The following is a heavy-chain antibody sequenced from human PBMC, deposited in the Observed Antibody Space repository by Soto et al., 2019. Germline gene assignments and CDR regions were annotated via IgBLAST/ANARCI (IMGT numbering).Heavy chain of an antibody. CDR1: GFSVSSTY. J-gene: IGHJ4*02. V-gene: IGHV3-53*01. CDR2: MYSGGSA. Sequence: EVQLLESGGGLVQPGGSLRLSCVVSGFSVSSTYMSWVRQAPGKGLEWVSVMYSGGSAYYADSVKGRFSISRENSKNTLSLQMNSLRAEDTAVYYCARVMMVRGVVFEYWGRGTLVTVSS. D-gene: IGHD3-10*01. CDR3: ARVMMVRGVVFEY.